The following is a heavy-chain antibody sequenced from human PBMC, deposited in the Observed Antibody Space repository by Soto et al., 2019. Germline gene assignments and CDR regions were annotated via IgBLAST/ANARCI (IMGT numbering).Heavy chain of an antibody. CDR3: ARFITIFGVLTPPVY. CDR1: GFTFSSYG. CDR2: ISYDGSNK. V-gene: IGHV3-30*03. J-gene: IGHJ4*02. D-gene: IGHD3-3*01. Sequence: GGSLRLSCAASGFTFSSYGMHWVRQAPGKGLEWVAVISYDGSNKYYADSVKGRFTISRDNSKNTLYLQMNSLRAEDTAVYYCARFITIFGVLTPPVYWCQGPLVTVSS.